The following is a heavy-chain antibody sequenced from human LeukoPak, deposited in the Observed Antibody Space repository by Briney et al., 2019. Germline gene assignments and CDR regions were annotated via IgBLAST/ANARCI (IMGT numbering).Heavy chain of an antibody. CDR1: GYSFTSYW. V-gene: IGHV5-51*01. D-gene: IGHD3-16*01. CDR3: ARQYYDYVWGSYLHGWFDP. Sequence: GESLKISCKGSGYSFTSYWIGWVRQMPGKGLEWMGIIYPDDSDTRYSPSFQGQVTISADKSISTAYLQWSSLKASDTAMYYCARQYYDYVWGSYLHGWFDPWGQGTLVTVSS. J-gene: IGHJ5*02. CDR2: IYPDDSDT.